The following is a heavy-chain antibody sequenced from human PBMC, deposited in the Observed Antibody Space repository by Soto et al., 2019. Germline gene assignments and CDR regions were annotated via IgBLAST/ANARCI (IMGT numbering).Heavy chain of an antibody. J-gene: IGHJ6*02. CDR1: GGSVSSGSYY. D-gene: IGHD6-19*01. CDR3: ARGIEGWYQGRYYYGMDV. CDR2: IYYSGST. Sequence: QVQLQESGPGLVKPSETLSLTCTVSGGSVSSGSYYWSWIRQPPGKGLEWIGYIYYSGSTNYNPSLKSRVTFSVDTSKNQFSLKLSSVTAADTAVYYCARGIEGWYQGRYYYGMDVWGQGTTVTVSS. V-gene: IGHV4-61*01.